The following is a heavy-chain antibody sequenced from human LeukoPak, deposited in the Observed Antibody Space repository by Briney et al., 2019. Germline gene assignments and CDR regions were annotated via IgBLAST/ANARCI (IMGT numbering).Heavy chain of an antibody. J-gene: IGHJ4*02. V-gene: IGHV4-61*08. CDR3: AREFGH. Sequence: SETLSLTCTVSGGSVSSSDYYWTWIRQSPGKALEWIGCIYYSGTTNYNPSLKSRVTISADTSKNQTSLKLTSVNSADTAIYYCAREFGHWGQGTLVTVSS. CDR1: GGSVSSSDYY. D-gene: IGHD3-10*01. CDR2: IYYSGTT.